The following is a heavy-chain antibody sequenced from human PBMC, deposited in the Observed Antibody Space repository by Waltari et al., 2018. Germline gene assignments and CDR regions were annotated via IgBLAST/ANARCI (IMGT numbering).Heavy chain of an antibody. J-gene: IGHJ4*02. D-gene: IGHD2-2*01. CDR1: GYTFTDFY. CDR2: VDPNGGST. V-gene: IGHV1-46*04. Sequence: QVQLVQSGAEVKKPGASVKVSCKASGYTFTDFYMHWVRQAPGQGLGWMGIVDPNGGSTTYAKKLQDRGTITRDTSTGTVYMELSSLRSEDTAVYYCARAGSTLIWGVAEWGQGTLVTVSS. CDR3: ARAGSTLIWGVAE.